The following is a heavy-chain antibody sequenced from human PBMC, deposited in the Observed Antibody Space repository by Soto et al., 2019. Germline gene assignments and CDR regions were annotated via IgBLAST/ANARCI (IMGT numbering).Heavy chain of an antibody. V-gene: IGHV1-69*01. J-gene: IGHJ2*01. D-gene: IGHD3-16*01. Sequence: QVQLVQSGAEVKKPGSSVKVSCKASGGTFSSYAISWVRQAPGRGLEWMGGIVPIYGAVKSAQKLQDRVTITADESTTTVYLELNSLRADDTAVYYCARDWVGGSWYFDLWGRGTLVTVSS. CDR2: IVPIYGAV. CDR1: GGTFSSYA. CDR3: ARDWVGGSWYFDL.